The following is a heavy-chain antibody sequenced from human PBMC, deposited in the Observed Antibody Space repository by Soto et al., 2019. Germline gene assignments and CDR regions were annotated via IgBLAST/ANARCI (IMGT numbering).Heavy chain of an antibody. Sequence: GGSLRLSCAASGFTFSSYAMHWVRQAPGKGLEWVAVISYDGSNKYYADSVKGRFTISRDNSKNTLYLEMNSLRAEDTAVYYCARDGYYYDSSGYYFSEAPSYYYGMDVWGQGTTVTVSS. D-gene: IGHD3-22*01. CDR3: ARDGYYYDSSGYYFSEAPSYYYGMDV. V-gene: IGHV3-30-3*01. J-gene: IGHJ6*02. CDR1: GFTFSSYA. CDR2: ISYDGSNK.